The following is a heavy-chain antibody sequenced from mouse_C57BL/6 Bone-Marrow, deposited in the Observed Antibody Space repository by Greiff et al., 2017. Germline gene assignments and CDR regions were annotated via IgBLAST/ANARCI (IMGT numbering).Heavy chain of an antibody. V-gene: IGHV1-81*01. D-gene: IGHD2-2*01. CDR3: ATYGYHWYFDV. Sequence: VQLQQSGAELARPGASVKLSCKASGYTFTSYGISWVKQRTGQGLEWIGEIYPRSGNTYYNEKFKGKATLTADKSSSTAYMELRSLTSEYSAVYFCATYGYHWYFDVWGTGTTVTVSS. CDR1: GYTFTSYG. CDR2: IYPRSGNT. J-gene: IGHJ1*03.